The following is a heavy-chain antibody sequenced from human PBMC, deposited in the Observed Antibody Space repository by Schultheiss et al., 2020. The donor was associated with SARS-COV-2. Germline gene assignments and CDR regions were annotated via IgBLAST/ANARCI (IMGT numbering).Heavy chain of an antibody. J-gene: IGHJ5*02. CDR1: GGSINSGGYY. V-gene: IGHV4-39*01. D-gene: IGHD6-19*01. Sequence: SETLSLTCTVSGGSINSGGYYWSWIRQHPGKGLEWIGYIYYSGSTYYNPSLKSRVTISVDTSKNQFSLKLSSVTAADTAVYYCARHSFNIAVAAYNWFDPWGQGTLVTVSS. CDR2: IYYSGST. CDR3: ARHSFNIAVAAYNWFDP.